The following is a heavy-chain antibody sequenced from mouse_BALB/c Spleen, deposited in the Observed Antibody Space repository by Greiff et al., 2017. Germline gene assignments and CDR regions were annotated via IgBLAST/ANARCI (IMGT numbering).Heavy chain of an antibody. V-gene: IGHV5-6-5*01. CDR2: ISSGGST. J-gene: IGHJ2*01. D-gene: IGHD2-4*01. CDR1: GFTFSSYA. Sequence: EVMLVESGGGLVKPGGSLKLSCAASGFTFSSYAMSWVRQTPEKRLEWVASISSGGSTYYPDSVKGRFTISRDNARNILYLQMSSLRSEDTAMYYCARGHDYDGYYFDYWGQGTTLTVSS. CDR3: ARGHDYDGYYFDY.